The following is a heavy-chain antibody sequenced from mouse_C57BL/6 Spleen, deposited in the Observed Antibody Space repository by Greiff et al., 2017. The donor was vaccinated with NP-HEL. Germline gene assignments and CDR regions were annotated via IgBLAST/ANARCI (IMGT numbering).Heavy chain of an antibody. V-gene: IGHV5-9*01. J-gene: IGHJ4*01. CDR3: ARHTVVAKYAMDY. Sequence: EVQLVESGGGLVKPGGSLKLSCAASGFTFSSYTMSWVRQTPEKRLEWVATISGGGGNTYYPDSVKGRFTISRDNAKNTLYLQMSSLRSEDTALYYCARHTVVAKYAMDYWGQGTSVTVSS. CDR2: ISGGGGNT. CDR1: GFTFSSYT. D-gene: IGHD1-1*01.